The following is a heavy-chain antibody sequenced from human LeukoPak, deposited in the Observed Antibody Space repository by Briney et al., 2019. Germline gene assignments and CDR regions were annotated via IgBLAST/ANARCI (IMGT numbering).Heavy chain of an antibody. Sequence: SETLSLTCTVSGGSISSSNYFWGWIRQSPGRGLEWIGSISYGGDTYYNPSLKSRVTISLDTPKSQFSLRLSSVTAADTAVYFCARESESHSSWYGIYYCYYMDVWGKGTTVTVSS. V-gene: IGHV4-39*07. CDR1: GGSISSSNYF. J-gene: IGHJ6*03. D-gene: IGHD6-13*01. CDR3: ARESESHSSWYGIYYCYYMDV. CDR2: ISYGGDT.